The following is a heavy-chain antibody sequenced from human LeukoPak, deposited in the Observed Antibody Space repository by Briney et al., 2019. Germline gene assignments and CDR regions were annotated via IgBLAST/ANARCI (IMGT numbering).Heavy chain of an antibody. CDR3: ARGRAKPIYCSSTSCGFDWFDP. CDR1: GYSFTSYW. D-gene: IGHD2-2*01. V-gene: IGHV5-51*01. CDR2: IYPGDSDT. J-gene: IGHJ5*02. Sequence: GESLKISCKGSGYSFTSYWIGWVRQMPGKGLEWMGIIYPGDSDTRYSPSFQGQVTISADKSISTAYLQWSSLKASDTAMYYCARGRAKPIYCSSTSCGFDWFDPWGQGTLVTVSS.